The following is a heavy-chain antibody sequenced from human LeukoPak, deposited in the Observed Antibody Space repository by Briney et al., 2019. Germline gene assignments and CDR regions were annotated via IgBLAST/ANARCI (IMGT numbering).Heavy chain of an antibody. D-gene: IGHD6-19*01. CDR2: IYSGGST. J-gene: IGHJ6*02. Sequence: AGGSLRLSCAASGFTVSSNYMSWVRQAPGKGLEWVSVIYSGGSTYYADSVKGRFTISRDNSKNTLYLQMNSLRAEDMAVYYCARSIHPGYSSGWLSGYYGMDVWGQGTTVTVSS. CDR1: GFTVSSNY. V-gene: IGHV3-66*01. CDR3: ARSIHPGYSSGWLSGYYGMDV.